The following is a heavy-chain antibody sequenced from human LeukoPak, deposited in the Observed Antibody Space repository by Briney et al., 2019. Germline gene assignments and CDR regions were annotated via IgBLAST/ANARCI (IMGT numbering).Heavy chain of an antibody. Sequence: GGSLRLSCAASGFTFSSYSMNWVRQAPGMGLEWVSYISSSSSTVYYADSVKGRFSISKDYAKNSLYLQMNSLRAEDTAVYFCARDAGFGGNSDYYYMDVWGKGTTVTVSS. V-gene: IGHV3-48*01. CDR3: ARDAGFGGNSDYYYMDV. D-gene: IGHD4-23*01. CDR2: ISSSSSTV. CDR1: GFTFSSYS. J-gene: IGHJ6*03.